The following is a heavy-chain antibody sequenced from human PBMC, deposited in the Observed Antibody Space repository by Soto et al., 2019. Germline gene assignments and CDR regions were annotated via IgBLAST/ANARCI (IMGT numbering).Heavy chain of an antibody. CDR2: ITASGDID. J-gene: IGHJ5*02. D-gene: IGHD5-12*01. CDR3: AKGSSREGYT. V-gene: IGHV3-23*01. Sequence: EVKLLESGGNLVQPGGSLRLSCAASRFTFNAFVMTWVRQAPGKGLEYVSSITASGDIDAYADSVRGRFTITRDNSRDTLSLQMNNLRVDDTAIYYCAKGSSREGYTWGQGTLVTVSS. CDR1: RFTFNAFV.